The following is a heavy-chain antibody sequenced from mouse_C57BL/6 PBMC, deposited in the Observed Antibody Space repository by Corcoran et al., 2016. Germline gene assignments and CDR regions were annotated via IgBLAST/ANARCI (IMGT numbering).Heavy chain of an antibody. V-gene: IGHV1-26*01. CDR2: INPNNGGT. CDR3: ARGAHYYGSSLSAY. Sequence: EVQLQQSGPELVKPGASVKISCKASGYTFTDYYMNWVKQSHGKSLEWIGDINPNNGGTSYNQKFKGKATLTVDKSSSTAYMELRSLTSEDSAVYYCARGAHYYGSSLSAYWGQGTLVTVSA. CDR1: GYTFTDYY. J-gene: IGHJ3*01. D-gene: IGHD1-1*01.